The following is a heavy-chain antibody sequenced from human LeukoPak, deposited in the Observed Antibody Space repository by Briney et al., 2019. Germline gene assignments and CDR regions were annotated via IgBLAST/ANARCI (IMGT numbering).Heavy chain of an antibody. CDR1: GFTFSSYA. CDR3: AKAGGYDFWSDFDY. CDR2: ISYDGSNK. V-gene: IGHV3-30*04. D-gene: IGHD3-3*01. Sequence: PGGSLRLSCAASGFTFSSYAMHWVRQAPGKGLEWVAVISYDGSNKYYADSVKGRFTISRDNSKNTLYLQMNSLRAEDTAVYYCAKAGGYDFWSDFDYWGQGTLVTVSS. J-gene: IGHJ4*02.